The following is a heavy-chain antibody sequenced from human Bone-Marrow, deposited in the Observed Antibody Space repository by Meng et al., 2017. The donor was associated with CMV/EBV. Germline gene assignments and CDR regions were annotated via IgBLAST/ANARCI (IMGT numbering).Heavy chain of an antibody. V-gene: IGHV3-21*01. CDR3: ARDSPGWLQGSGLGYY. CDR1: GLTVSSNY. CDR2: ISSSSSYI. Sequence: GESLKISCAASGLTVSSNYMSWVRQAPGKWLEWVSSISSSSSYIYYADSVKGRFTISRDNAKNSLYLQMNSLRAEDTAVYYCARDSPGWLQGSGLGYYWGQGTLVTVSS. D-gene: IGHD3-10*01. J-gene: IGHJ4*02.